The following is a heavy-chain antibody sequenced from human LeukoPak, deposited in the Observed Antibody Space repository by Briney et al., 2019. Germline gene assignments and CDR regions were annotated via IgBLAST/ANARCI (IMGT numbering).Heavy chain of an antibody. CDR1: GFTFSSYA. CDR3: ARGGFWSGDFDY. J-gene: IGHJ4*02. V-gene: IGHV3-64*01. Sequence: GGSLRLSCAASGFTFSSYAMHWVRQAPGKGLEYVSAISSNGGSTYYANSVKGSFTISRDNSKNTLYLQMGSLRAEDMAVYYCARGGFWSGDFDYWGQGTLVTVCS. CDR2: ISSNGGST. D-gene: IGHD3-3*01.